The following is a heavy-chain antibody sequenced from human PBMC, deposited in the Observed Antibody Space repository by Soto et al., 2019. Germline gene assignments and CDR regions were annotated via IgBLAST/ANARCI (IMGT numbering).Heavy chain of an antibody. CDR3: ARGSYYYDSSGYYHY. J-gene: IGHJ4*02. V-gene: IGHV4-30-4*01. Sequence: QVQLQESGPGLVKPSQTLSLTCTVSGGSISSGDYYWSWIRQPPGKGLEWIGYLYYSGSTYYNPSLKSRVTISVDTSKNQFSLKLSSVTAADTAVYYCARGSYYYDSSGYYHYWGQRTLVTVSS. CDR2: LYYSGST. D-gene: IGHD3-22*01. CDR1: GGSISSGDYY.